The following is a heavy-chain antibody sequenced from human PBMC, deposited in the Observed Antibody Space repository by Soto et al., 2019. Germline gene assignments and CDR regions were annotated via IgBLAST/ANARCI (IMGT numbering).Heavy chain of an antibody. CDR3: ARVFHADYYSGMDV. D-gene: IGHD2-8*01. CDR2: INAGNGNT. V-gene: IGHV1-3*01. Sequence: ASVKVSCKASGYTFTSYAMHWVRQAPGQRLEWMGWINAGNGNTKYSQKFQGRVTITRDTSASTAYMELSSLRSEDTAVYYCARVFHADYYSGMDVWGQGTTVTVYS. J-gene: IGHJ6*02. CDR1: GYTFTSYA.